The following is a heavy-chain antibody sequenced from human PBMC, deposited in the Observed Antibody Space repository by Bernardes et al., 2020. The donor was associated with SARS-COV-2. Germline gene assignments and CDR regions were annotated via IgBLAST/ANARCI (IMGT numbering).Heavy chain of an antibody. CDR1: GYTFTSYG. J-gene: IGHJ4*02. CDR2: ISAYNGTT. D-gene: IGHD3-22*01. CDR3: ARDMVYYDSSGYFYYFDY. Sequence: ASVKVSCKASGYTFTSYGISWVRQAPGQGLEWMGWISAYNGTTTYAQKLQGRVTMTTDTSTSTAYMELRSLRSDDTAVYYCARDMVYYDSSGYFYYFDYWGQGTLVTVSS. V-gene: IGHV1-18*01.